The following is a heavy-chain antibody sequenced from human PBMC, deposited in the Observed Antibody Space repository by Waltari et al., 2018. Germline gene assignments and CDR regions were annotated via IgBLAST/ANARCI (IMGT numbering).Heavy chain of an antibody. V-gene: IGHV4-39*01. J-gene: IGHJ4*02. Sequence: QLQESGPGRVKPSESLSLTCTVSGASVSSNSYYWGWIRQSPGKGREWIGSVLSNGNTYYNPSRKSRVAIAVDTSRNQFFLMLTSVTAADTAVYFCVRPPHCRGATCTALWGQGTLVSVSS. CDR3: VRPPHCRGATCTAL. CDR1: GASVSSNSYY. D-gene: IGHD2-15*01. CDR2: VLSNGNT.